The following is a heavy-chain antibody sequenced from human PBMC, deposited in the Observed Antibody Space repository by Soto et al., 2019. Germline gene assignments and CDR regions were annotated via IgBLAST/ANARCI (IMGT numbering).Heavy chain of an antibody. CDR3: AIPGIAAAGAEYFQH. CDR2: INPNSGGT. Sequence: ASVKVSCKASGYTFTGYYMHWVRQAPGQGLEWMGWINPNSGGTNYAQKFQGWVTMTRDTSISTAYMELSRLRSDDTAVYYCAIPGIAAAGAEYFQHWGQGTLVTVSS. CDR1: GYTFTGYY. J-gene: IGHJ1*01. D-gene: IGHD6-13*01. V-gene: IGHV1-2*04.